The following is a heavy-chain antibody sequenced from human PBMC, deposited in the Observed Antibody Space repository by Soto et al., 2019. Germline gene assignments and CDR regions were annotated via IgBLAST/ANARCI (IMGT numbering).Heavy chain of an antibody. V-gene: IGHV1-69*02. J-gene: IGHJ6*03. CDR2: IIPILGIA. CDR3: ARGIRVPHSGYYYYMDV. Sequence: GASVKVSCKASGGTFSSYTISWVRQAPGQGLEWMGRIIPILGIANYAQKFQGRVTITADKSTSTAYMELSSLRSEDTAVYYCARGIRVPHSGYYYYMDVWGKGTTVTVSS. CDR1: GGTFSSYT. D-gene: IGHD5-12*01.